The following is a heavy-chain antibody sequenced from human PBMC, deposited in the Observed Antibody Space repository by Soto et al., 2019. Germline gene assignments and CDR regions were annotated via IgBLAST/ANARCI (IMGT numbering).Heavy chain of an antibody. D-gene: IGHD3-16*01. CDR2: INPGSGTT. J-gene: IGHJ4*02. CDR1: GFTFSNYY. V-gene: IGHV1-46*01. CDR3: ARPTGDYFDY. Sequence: QAQLVQSGAEVKKPGSSVKVSCKTSGFTFSNYYIHWVRQAPGQGLEWMGIINPGSGTTNYAQKIDGGITGTWDTSTSTVYMQSNSLMSDATAGYYGARPTGDYFDYWGQGTLISVSS.